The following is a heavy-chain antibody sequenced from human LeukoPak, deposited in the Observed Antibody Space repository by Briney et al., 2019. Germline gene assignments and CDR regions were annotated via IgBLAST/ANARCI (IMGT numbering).Heavy chain of an antibody. Sequence: ASVTVSCKASGYTFTDYTMHWLRQVPGQRLDWMGWINGGSGNTKYSPEFQGRVTITRDTSASTAYMELSSLRSEDTAVYYCANPRYDSSGYYYVDWGQGTLVTVSS. CDR1: GYTFTDYT. J-gene: IGHJ4*02. V-gene: IGHV1-3*01. D-gene: IGHD3-22*01. CDR2: INGGSGNT. CDR3: ANPRYDSSGYYYVD.